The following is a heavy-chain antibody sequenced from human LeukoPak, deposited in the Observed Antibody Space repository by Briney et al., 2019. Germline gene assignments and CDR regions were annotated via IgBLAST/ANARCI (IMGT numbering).Heavy chain of an antibody. J-gene: IGHJ6*02. CDR3: ARGRRGSGSAFGLDV. CDR2: IYYSGST. CDR1: GGSISSYY. Sequence: PSETLSLTCTVSGGSISSYYWSWIRRPPGKGLEWTGYIYYSGSTNYNPSLKSRVTISVDTSKNQFSLKLSSVTAADTAVYYCARGRRGSGSAFGLDVWGQGTTVTVSS. V-gene: IGHV4-59*08. D-gene: IGHD3-10*01.